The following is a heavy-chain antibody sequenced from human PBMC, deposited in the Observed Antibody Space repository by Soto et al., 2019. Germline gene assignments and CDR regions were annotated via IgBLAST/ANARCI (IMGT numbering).Heavy chain of an antibody. V-gene: IGHV3-21*01. CDR2: ISNSGTYI. J-gene: IGHJ5*02. CDR3: ARDGVGTSGIAH. D-gene: IGHD1-1*01. Sequence: EVQLVESGGGLVKPGGSLRLSCATSGFTFNNYGMTWVRQAPGKGLEWLSFISNSGTYIYYADSLKGRFTISRDNAKNSLFLQMNSLRVEDTAVYYCARDGVGTSGIAHWGQGTLVIVSS. CDR1: GFTFNNYG.